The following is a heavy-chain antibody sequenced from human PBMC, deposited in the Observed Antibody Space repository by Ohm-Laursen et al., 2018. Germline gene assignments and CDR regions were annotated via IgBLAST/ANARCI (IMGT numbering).Heavy chain of an antibody. Sequence: SQTLSLTCTVSGGSISSYYWSWIRQPPGKGLEWVGYIYYSGSTNYNPSLESRVTISVDTSKNQFSLKLSSVTAADTAVYYCARVRVSGTRWFDPWGQGTLVTVSS. CDR1: GGSISSYY. CDR3: ARVRVSGTRWFDP. CDR2: IYYSGST. J-gene: IGHJ5*02. V-gene: IGHV4-59*01. D-gene: IGHD6-19*01.